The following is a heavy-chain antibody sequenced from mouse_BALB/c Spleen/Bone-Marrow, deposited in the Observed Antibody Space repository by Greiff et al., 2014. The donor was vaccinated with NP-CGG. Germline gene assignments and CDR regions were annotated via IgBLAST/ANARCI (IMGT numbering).Heavy chain of an antibody. J-gene: IGHJ2*01. D-gene: IGHD2-1*01. V-gene: IGHV1-54*01. CDR1: GYAFTNYL. CDR3: ARRIYYAMGY. CDR2: INPGSGGT. Sequence: VQLQQSGPELVRPGTSVKVSCKASGYAFTNYLMEWVKQRPGQGLEWIGVINPGSGGTNYNEKFKGEATLTADKSSSTAYMQLSSLTSDDSAVYFCARRIYYAMGYWGQGTTLTVSS.